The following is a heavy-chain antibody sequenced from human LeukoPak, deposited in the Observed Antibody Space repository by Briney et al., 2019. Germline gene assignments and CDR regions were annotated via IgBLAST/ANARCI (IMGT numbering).Heavy chain of an antibody. CDR1: GFTFSSYW. D-gene: IGHD3-22*01. CDR3: ARSVYYYDSSGYYFTALDI. CDR2: IKQDGSEK. V-gene: IGHV3-7*01. J-gene: IGHJ3*02. Sequence: GGSLRLSCAASGFTFSSYWMSWVRQAPGKGLEWVANIKQDGSEKYYVDSVKGRFTISRDNAKNSLYLQMNSLRAEDTAVYYCARSVYYYDSSGYYFTALDIWGQGTMVTVSS.